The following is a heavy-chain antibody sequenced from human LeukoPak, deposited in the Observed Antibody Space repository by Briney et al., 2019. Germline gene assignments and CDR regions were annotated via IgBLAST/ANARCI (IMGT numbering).Heavy chain of an antibody. CDR2: IKEDGSET. J-gene: IGHJ4*02. CDR1: GFSFSTYW. D-gene: IGHD1-14*01. CDR3: GRDSFETDIDY. V-gene: IGHV3-7*01. Sequence: GGSLRLSCAASGFSFSTYWISWVRQALGKGLEWVANIKEDGSETYYVDSLRGRFTISRDNVKNSLYLQINSLRAEDTAVYYCGRDSFETDIDYWGQGTLVTVSS.